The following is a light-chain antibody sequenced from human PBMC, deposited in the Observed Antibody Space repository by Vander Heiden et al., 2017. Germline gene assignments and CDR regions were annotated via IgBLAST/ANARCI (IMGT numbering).Light chain of an antibody. CDR2: AAS. V-gene: IGKV1-39*01. CDR3: QQSYSTPMYT. CDR1: QSISSY. J-gene: IGKJ2*01. Sequence: DLQLTESPSSPPASVGDRVTTTCRASQSISSYLNGYQQKPGKAPKLLIYAASSLQSGVPSRFSGSGSGTDFTITISSLQPEDFATYYCQQSYSTPMYTFGQGTKLEIK.